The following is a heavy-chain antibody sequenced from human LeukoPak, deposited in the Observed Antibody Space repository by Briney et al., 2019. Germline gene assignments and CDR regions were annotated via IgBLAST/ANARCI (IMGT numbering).Heavy chain of an antibody. CDR1: GVSISSYY. J-gene: IGHJ4*02. Sequence: PSETLSLTCTVSGVSISSYYWSWIRQPPGKGLEWIGYIYYSGSTNYDPSLKSRVTISVDTSKNQFSLKLSSVTAADTAVYCASRKLGNDYWGQGTLVTVSS. D-gene: IGHD7-27*01. CDR2: IYYSGST. V-gene: IGHV4-59*01. CDR3: SRKLGNDY.